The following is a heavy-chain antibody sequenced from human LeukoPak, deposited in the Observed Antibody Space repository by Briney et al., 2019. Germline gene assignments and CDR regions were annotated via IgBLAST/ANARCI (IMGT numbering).Heavy chain of an antibody. CDR3: ARRGWFGELLTNAEYFQH. J-gene: IGHJ1*01. Sequence: SETLSLTCTVSGGSISTSNYYWGWIRQPPGKGLEWIGNIFYSGSTYYSPSLKSRVTISVDTSKNQFSLKLSSVTAADTAVYYCARRGWFGELLTNAEYFQHWGQGTLVTVSS. V-gene: IGHV4-39*01. CDR1: GGSISTSNYY. CDR2: IFYSGST. D-gene: IGHD3-10*01.